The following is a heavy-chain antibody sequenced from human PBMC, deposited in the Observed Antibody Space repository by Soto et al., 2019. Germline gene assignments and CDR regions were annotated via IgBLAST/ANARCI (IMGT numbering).Heavy chain of an antibody. CDR1: GGTFSSYA. CDR2: IIPIFGTA. Sequence: QVQLVQSGAEVKKPGSSVKFSCKASGGTFSSYAISWVRQAPGQGLDWMGGIIPIFGTANYAQKFQGRVTITADESTSTAYMELSSLRSEDTAVYYCARDRIAAAGSYYYYYGMDVWGQGTTVTVSS. D-gene: IGHD6-13*01. J-gene: IGHJ6*02. CDR3: ARDRIAAAGSYYYYYGMDV. V-gene: IGHV1-69*01.